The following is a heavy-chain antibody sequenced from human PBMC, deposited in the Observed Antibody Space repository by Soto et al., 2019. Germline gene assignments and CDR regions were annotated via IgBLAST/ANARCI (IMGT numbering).Heavy chain of an antibody. CDR2: IYYSGST. J-gene: IGHJ4*02. CDR3: ARDVWPYYFDY. CDR1: GGSISSGGYH. V-gene: IGHV4-31*03. Sequence: QVQLQESGPGLVRSSQTLSLTCTVSGGSISSGGYHWNWIRQHPGKGLEWIGNIYYSGSTYYNPSLKSRVTISIDTSKHQFALKLSSVTAADTAVYYCARDVWPYYFDYWGQGTLVTVSS. D-gene: IGHD2-21*01.